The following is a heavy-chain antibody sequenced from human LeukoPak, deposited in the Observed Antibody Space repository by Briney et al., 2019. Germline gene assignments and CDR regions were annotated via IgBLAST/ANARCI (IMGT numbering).Heavy chain of an antibody. CDR3: ARRVWFGELGWFDP. J-gene: IGHJ5*02. V-gene: IGHV4-38-2*01. D-gene: IGHD3-10*01. CDR1: GYSISSGYY. Sequence: PSETLSLTCAVSGYSISSGYYWGWIRQPPGKGLEWIGSIYHSGSTYYNPSLKSRVTISVDTSKNQFSLKLSSVTAADTAVYYRARRVWFGELGWFDPWVQGTLVTVSS. CDR2: IYHSGST.